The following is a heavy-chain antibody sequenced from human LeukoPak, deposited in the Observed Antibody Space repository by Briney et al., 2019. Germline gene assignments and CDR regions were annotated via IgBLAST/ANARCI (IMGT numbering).Heavy chain of an antibody. CDR3: ARLGATITIDY. CDR1: GYTFTNNW. D-gene: IGHD5-12*01. V-gene: IGHV5-51*01. Sequence: GESLKISCKASGYTFTNNWISWLRQMPGKGLEWMGIIYPGDSDTRYSPSFQGQVTISADKSISTAYLQWSSLKASDTAMYYCARLGATITIDYWGQGTLVTVSS. CDR2: IYPGDSDT. J-gene: IGHJ4*02.